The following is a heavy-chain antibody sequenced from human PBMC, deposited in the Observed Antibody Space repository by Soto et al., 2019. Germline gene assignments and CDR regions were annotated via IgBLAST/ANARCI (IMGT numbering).Heavy chain of an antibody. V-gene: IGHV3-33*03. J-gene: IGHJ4*02. Sequence: QLVESGGGVVQPGMSLRLSCAASGFIFNEYGMHWVRQAPGKGLEWVAVIWYDGSNKYYADSVKGRFTISRDNSKNTMSLQMNNLRAEDTAVYYCARWGCSGTNCNLNQRSYDLWGQGTLVTVSS. CDR1: GFIFNEYG. CDR3: ARWGCSGTNCNLNQRSYDL. CDR2: IWYDGSNK. D-gene: IGHD2-15*01.